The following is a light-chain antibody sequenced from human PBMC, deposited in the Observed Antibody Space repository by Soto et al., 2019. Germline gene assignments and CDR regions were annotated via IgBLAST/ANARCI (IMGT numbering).Light chain of an antibody. Sequence: QSALTQPASVSGSPGQSITISCTGTNSDVGVYNYVSWYQQHPGKAPKLMIYEVSNRPSGVSHRFSGSKSGNTASLTISGLQAEAEGDYYCSSYTSSGTVLFGGGTKLTVL. J-gene: IGLJ2*01. CDR1: NSDVGVYNY. V-gene: IGLV2-14*01. CDR2: EVS. CDR3: SSYTSSGTVL.